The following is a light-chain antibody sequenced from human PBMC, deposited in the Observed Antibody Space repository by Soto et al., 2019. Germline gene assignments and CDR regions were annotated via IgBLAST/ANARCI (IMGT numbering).Light chain of an antibody. CDR1: QSLYST. J-gene: IGKJ2*01. Sequence: EIVMTQSPATLSVSPGERVTLSCRASQSLYSTLAWYQQKPGQAPRLLIYGASARAAGVSDRFSVSGSGTDFTLTISNLQSEDFAVYYCQQFSNNHWPPYTFGQGTKLESK. V-gene: IGKV3-15*01. CDR3: QQFSNNHWPPYT. CDR2: GAS.